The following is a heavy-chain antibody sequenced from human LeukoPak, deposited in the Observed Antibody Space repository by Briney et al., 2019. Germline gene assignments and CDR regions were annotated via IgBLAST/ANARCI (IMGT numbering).Heavy chain of an antibody. CDR1: GGSISSGSYY. CDR3: ARHRKFMVVTRGIYFDY. D-gene: IGHD4-23*01. Sequence: SQTLSLTCTVSGGSISSGSYYWSWIRQPPGKGLEWIGEINHSGSTNYNPSLKSRVTISVDTSKNQFSLKLSSVTAADTAVYYCARHRKFMVVTRGIYFDYWGQGTLVTVSS. V-gene: IGHV4-39*01. J-gene: IGHJ4*02. CDR2: INHSGST.